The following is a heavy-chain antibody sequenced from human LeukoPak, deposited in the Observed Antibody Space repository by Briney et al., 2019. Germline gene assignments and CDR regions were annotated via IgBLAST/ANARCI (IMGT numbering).Heavy chain of an antibody. D-gene: IGHD6-13*01. CDR3: ASTIDIAAAGLDY. V-gene: IGHV1-46*01. Sequence: ASVKVSCKASGYTFTSNYMLWVRQAPGQGLEWMGIINPSGGSTSYAQKFQGRVTITADESTSTAYMELSSLRSEDTAVYYCASTIDIAAAGLDYWGQGTLDTVSS. CDR1: GYTFTSNY. J-gene: IGHJ4*02. CDR2: INPSGGST.